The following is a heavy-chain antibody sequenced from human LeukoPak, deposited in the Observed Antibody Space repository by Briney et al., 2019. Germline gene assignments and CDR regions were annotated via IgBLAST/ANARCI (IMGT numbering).Heavy chain of an antibody. V-gene: IGHV1-24*01. D-gene: IGHD2-15*01. J-gene: IGHJ3*02. CDR1: GYSLSEIS. Sequence: GASVKVSCMVSGYSLSEISVHWIRQVPGRGLEWMGSFETKDGEPLYAQKFQGRVTMTEDTSTDTAYMELSSLRSEDTAMYYCASGNEVTLDGFAIWGQGTMVTVSS. CDR3: ASGNEVTLDGFAI. CDR2: FETKDGEP.